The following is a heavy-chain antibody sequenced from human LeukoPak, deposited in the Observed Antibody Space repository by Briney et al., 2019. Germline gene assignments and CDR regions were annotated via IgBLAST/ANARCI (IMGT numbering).Heavy chain of an antibody. D-gene: IGHD3-10*01. CDR2: MNPNSGNT. Sequence: ASVKVSCKASGYTFTSYDINWVRQATGQGLEWMGWMNPNSGNTGYAQKFQGRVTMTRNTSISTAYMELSSLRSEDTAVYYCARAIIWFGEQSRANWFDPWGQGTLVTVSS. V-gene: IGHV1-8*01. J-gene: IGHJ5*02. CDR3: ARAIIWFGEQSRANWFDP. CDR1: GYTFTSYD.